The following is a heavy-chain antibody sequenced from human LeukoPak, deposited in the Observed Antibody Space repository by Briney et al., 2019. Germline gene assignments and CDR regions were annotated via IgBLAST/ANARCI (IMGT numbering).Heavy chain of an antibody. CDR1: GFNFYDAW. CDR3: TAGLGNTVDDS. CDR2: VRTTAEGETT. J-gene: IGHJ4*02. D-gene: IGHD4-11*01. V-gene: IGHV3-15*01. Sequence: SGGSLRLSCAVSGFNFYDAWMSWIRQAPGKGLEWVGRVRTTAEGETTDYAAPVRGIFIISRDDSKYMVFLQMNRLETEDTSIYYCTAGLGNTVDDSWGQGTLVTVSS.